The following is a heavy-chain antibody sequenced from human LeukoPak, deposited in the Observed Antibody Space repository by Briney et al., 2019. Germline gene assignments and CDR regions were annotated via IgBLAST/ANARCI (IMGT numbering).Heavy chain of an antibody. Sequence: SETLSLTCAVYGGSFSGYYWSWIRQPPGKGLEWIGEINHSGSTNYNPSLKSRVTISVDTSKNQFSLKLSSVTAADTAVYYCARRGGTYSSGWLGDYYYMDVWGKGTTVTISS. CDR3: ARRGGTYSSGWLGDYYYMDV. CDR1: GGSFSGYY. V-gene: IGHV4-34*01. CDR2: INHSGST. J-gene: IGHJ6*03. D-gene: IGHD6-19*01.